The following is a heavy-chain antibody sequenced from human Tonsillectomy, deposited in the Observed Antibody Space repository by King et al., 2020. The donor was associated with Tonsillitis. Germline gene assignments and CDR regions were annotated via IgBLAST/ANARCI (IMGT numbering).Heavy chain of an antibody. CDR1: GYTFTNYY. CDR2: INPSGGNT. D-gene: IGHD3-9*01. J-gene: IGHJ4*02. Sequence: VQLVESGAEVKKPGASVKVSCKASGYTFTNYYMHWVRQAPGQGLEWMGIINPSGGNTGYAQKFQGRLTMTRDTSTSAVYMELSSLRSEDTAVYFCAREGGDWLLDKRIYYFDYWGQGTLVTVSS. CDR3: AREGGDWLLDKRIYYFDY. V-gene: IGHV1-46*01.